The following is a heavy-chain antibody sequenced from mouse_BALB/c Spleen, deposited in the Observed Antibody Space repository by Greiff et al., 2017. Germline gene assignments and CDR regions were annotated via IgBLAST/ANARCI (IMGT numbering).Heavy chain of an antibody. D-gene: IGHD1-1*01. CDR1: GFTFSSYT. CDR3: ARSYYYWYFDV. Sequence: EVKVVESGGGLVQPGGSLKLSCAASGFTFSSYTMSWVRQTPEKRLEWVAYISNGGGSTYYPDTVKGRFTISRDNAKNTLYLQMSSLKSEDTAMYYCARSYYYWYFDVWGAGTTVTVSS. J-gene: IGHJ1*01. CDR2: ISNGGGST. V-gene: IGHV5-12-2*01.